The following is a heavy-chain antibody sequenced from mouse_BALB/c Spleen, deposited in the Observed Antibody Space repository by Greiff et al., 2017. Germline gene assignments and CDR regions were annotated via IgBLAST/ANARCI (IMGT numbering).Heavy chain of an antibody. V-gene: IGHV10-1*02. CDR3: VRQYYDYPYYAMDY. J-gene: IGHJ4*01. CDR2: IRSKSNNYAT. Sequence: EVKVVESGGGLVQPKGSLKLSCAASGFTFNTYAMNWVRQAPGKGLEWVARIRSKSNNYATYYADSVKDRFTISRDDSQSMLYLQMNNLKTEDTAMYYCVRQYYDYPYYAMDYWGQGTSVTVSS. D-gene: IGHD2-4*01. CDR1: GFTFNTYA.